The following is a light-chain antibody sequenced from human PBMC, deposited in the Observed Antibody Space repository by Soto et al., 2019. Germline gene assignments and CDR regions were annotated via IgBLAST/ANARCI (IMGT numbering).Light chain of an antibody. Sequence: QSVLTQPASVSGSPRQSITISCTGTSSDVGGYNYVSWYQQHPGKAPKLMIYDVSNRPSGVSNRFSGSKSGNTASLTTSGLQAEDEADYYCSSYTSSSTSPYVFGTGTKVTVL. V-gene: IGLV2-14*01. CDR1: SSDVGGYNY. CDR3: SSYTSSSTSPYV. J-gene: IGLJ1*01. CDR2: DVS.